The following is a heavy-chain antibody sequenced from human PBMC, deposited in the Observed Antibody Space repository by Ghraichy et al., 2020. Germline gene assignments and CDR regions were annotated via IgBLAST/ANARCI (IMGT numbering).Heavy chain of an antibody. CDR3: ARQSRITIFGVVTYYFDY. CDR2: ISSSDSTI. CDR1: GFTFSDYY. Sequence: GGSLRLSCAASGFTFSDYYMSWIRQAPGKGLEWVSYISSSDSTIYYADSVKGRFTISRDNAKNSLYLQMNSLRAEDTAVYYCARQSRITIFGVVTYYFDYWGQGTLVTVSS. J-gene: IGHJ4*02. D-gene: IGHD3-3*01. V-gene: IGHV3-11*01.